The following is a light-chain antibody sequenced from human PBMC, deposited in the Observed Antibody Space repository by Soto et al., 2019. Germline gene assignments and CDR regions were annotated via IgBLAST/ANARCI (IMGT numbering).Light chain of an antibody. CDR1: SGCGGGGIL. Sequence: QSALAQPASVSGSPVQSITISCTGTSGCGGGGILVSLYQQHPGKAPKVMISEGNRRPSGVPDRFSGSTSVNSASLTISGLQAADEVDYYCCLYIGATTYVFGTGTKVTVL. J-gene: IGLJ1*01. CDR2: EGN. V-gene: IGLV2-23*01. CDR3: CLYIGATTYV.